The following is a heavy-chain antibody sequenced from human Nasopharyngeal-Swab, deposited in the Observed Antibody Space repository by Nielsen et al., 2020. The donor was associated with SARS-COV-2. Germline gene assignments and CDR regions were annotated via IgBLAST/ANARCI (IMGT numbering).Heavy chain of an antibody. D-gene: IGHD3-22*01. V-gene: IGHV3-15*01. CDR2: IKSKTDGGTT. Sequence: VRQAPGKGLEWVGRIKSKTDGGTTDYAAPVKGRFTISRDDSKNTLYLQMNSLKTEDTAVYYCTTEWITTIVVAGDADAFDIWGQGTMVTVSS. J-gene: IGHJ3*02. CDR3: TTEWITTIVVAGDADAFDI.